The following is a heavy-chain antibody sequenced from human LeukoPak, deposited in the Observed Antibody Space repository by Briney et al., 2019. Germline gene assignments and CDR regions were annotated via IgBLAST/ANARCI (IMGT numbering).Heavy chain of an antibody. CDR2: INPNSGGT. Sequence: ASVKVSCKASGYTFTGYYMHWVRQAPGQGLEWMGRINPNSGGTNYAQKFQGRVTMTRDTSTSTAYMELRSLRSDDTAVYYCARDLFVMGDYHYGMDVWGQGTTVTVSS. J-gene: IGHJ6*02. CDR3: ARDLFVMGDYHYGMDV. CDR1: GYTFTGYY. D-gene: IGHD3-16*01. V-gene: IGHV1-2*06.